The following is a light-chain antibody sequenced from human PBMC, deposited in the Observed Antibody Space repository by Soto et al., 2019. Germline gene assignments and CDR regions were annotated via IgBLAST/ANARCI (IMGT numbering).Light chain of an antibody. Sequence: QSALTQPRSVSGSPGQSVAISCTGTSNDVGGYNYVSWYQQHPGKAPKLMIYDVSKRPSGVPDRFSGSKSGNTASLTISGLRADYEADYYCYSSGARFGGGTKLTVL. CDR1: SNDVGGYNY. J-gene: IGLJ3*02. V-gene: IGLV2-11*01. CDR3: YSSGAR. CDR2: DVS.